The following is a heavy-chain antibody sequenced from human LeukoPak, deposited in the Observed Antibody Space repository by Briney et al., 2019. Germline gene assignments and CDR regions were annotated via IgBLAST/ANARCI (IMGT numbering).Heavy chain of an antibody. V-gene: IGHV4-39*01. J-gene: IGHJ3*02. Sequence: PSETLSLTCTVSGGSISSSSYYWSWIRQPPGKGLEWIGEINHSGSTNYNPSLKSRVTTSVDTSKNQFSLKLSSVTAADTAVYYCARHLPWPDDAFDIWGQGTMVTVSS. CDR3: ARHLPWPDDAFDI. CDR2: INHSGST. CDR1: GGSISSSSYY.